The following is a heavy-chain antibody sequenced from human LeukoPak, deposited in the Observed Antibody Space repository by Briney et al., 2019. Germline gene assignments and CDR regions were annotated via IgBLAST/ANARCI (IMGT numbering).Heavy chain of an antibody. CDR1: GYTFTRHA. CDR3: ATKPFSGSGSYYFDY. D-gene: IGHD3-10*01. J-gene: IGHJ4*02. V-gene: IGHV1-3*01. Sequence: ASVKVSCKASGYTFTRHAIHWVRQAPGQRLEWMGWINAGNGDTKYSQKFQGRVTFTGDTSASTAYMELSSLKSEDTAVYYCATKPFSGSGSYYFDYWGQGTLVTVSS. CDR2: INAGNGDT.